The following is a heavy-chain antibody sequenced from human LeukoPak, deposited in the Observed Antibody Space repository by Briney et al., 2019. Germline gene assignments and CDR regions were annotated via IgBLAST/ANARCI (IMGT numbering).Heavy chain of an antibody. V-gene: IGHV3-23*01. CDR2: ISARDGRT. CDR1: GFIFSDHA. Sequence: GGSLRLSCPASGFIFSDHAMNWVRQAPGKGLEWVSIISARDGRTYYADSVKGRFTISRDNSKNTLYLQMNSLRVEDTAVYYCAKDRNDWKQEIDSWGQGTLVTVST. J-gene: IGHJ4*02. D-gene: IGHD1-1*01. CDR3: AKDRNDWKQEIDS.